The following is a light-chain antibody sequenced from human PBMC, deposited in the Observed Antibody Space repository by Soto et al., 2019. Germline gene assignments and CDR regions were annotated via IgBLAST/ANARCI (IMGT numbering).Light chain of an antibody. J-gene: IGKJ1*01. Sequence: EIVMTQSPATLSVSPGGRVTLSCRASQSISDTIAWYQQKPGQAPRLLIYGASARATGFPARFSGSGSGTDFTITISSLQSEDFAVYYCQQYNNWPWTFGQGTKVEIK. CDR3: QQYNNWPWT. CDR1: QSISDT. CDR2: GAS. V-gene: IGKV3-15*01.